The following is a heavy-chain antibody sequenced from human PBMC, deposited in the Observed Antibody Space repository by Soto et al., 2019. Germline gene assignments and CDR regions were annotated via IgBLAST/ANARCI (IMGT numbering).Heavy chain of an antibody. CDR1: GFTFSSYA. CDR3: ARDTTAVAGTFGYYYGMDV. CDR2: ISGSGGST. J-gene: IGHJ6*02. V-gene: IGHV3-23*01. Sequence: PGWSLRLSCAASGFTFSSYAMSWVRQAPGKGLEWVSAISGSGGSTYYADSVKGRFTISRDNSKNTLYLQMNSLRAEDTAVYYCARDTTAVAGTFGYYYGMDVSGQGTTVTVS. D-gene: IGHD6-19*01.